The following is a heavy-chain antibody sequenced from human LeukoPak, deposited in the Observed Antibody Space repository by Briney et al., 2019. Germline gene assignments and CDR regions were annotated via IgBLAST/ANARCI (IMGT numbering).Heavy chain of an antibody. V-gene: IGHV5-51*01. D-gene: IGHD2-2*01. CDR2: IYPGDSDT. J-gene: IGHJ4*02. CDR3: ARRQGCSSTSCPPDY. CDR1: GYSFITYW. Sequence: GESLKISCRGSGYSFITYWIGWVRQMPGKGLEWVGIIYPGDSDTRYSPSFQGQVTMSADKSINTAYLQWSSLKASDTAMYYCARRQGCSSTSCPPDYWGQGTLVTVSS.